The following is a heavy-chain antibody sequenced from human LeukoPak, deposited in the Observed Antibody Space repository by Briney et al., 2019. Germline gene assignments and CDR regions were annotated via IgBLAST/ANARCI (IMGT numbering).Heavy chain of an antibody. Sequence: GGSLRLSCAVSGFTVTSNYMSWVRQAPGKGLEWVSVVYPGGFTYHADSVKGRFTISRDTSKNTVYLQMNSLRAEDTAVYYCARASRSSNPFDYWGQGTLVTVSS. CDR1: GFTVTSNY. CDR2: VYPGGFT. CDR3: ARASRSSNPFDY. V-gene: IGHV3-66*01. D-gene: IGHD2-2*01. J-gene: IGHJ4*02.